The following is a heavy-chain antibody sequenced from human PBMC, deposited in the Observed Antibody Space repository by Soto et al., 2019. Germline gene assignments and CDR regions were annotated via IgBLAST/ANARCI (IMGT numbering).Heavy chain of an antibody. D-gene: IGHD3-10*01. J-gene: IGHJ4*02. CDR1: GGSISSYY. CDR2: IYYSGST. V-gene: IGHV4-59*01. Sequence: QVQLQASGPGLVKPSETLSLTCTVSGGSISSYYWSWIRQPPGKGLEWIGYIYYSGSTNYNPSLXSXVXIXLDTSKNQFSLKLSSVTAADTALYYCARTYGRNFDYWGQGTLVTVSS. CDR3: ARTYGRNFDY.